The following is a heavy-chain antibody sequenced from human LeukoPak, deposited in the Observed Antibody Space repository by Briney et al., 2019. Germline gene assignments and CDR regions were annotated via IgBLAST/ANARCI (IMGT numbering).Heavy chain of an antibody. CDR2: IRYDGSNK. CDR3: AKDDASIRFND. Sequence: GGSLRLSCAASGFTFSNAWMSWVRQAPGKGLEWVAFIRYDGSNKYYADSVKGRFTISRDNSKNTLYLQIYSLRAGDAAVYYCAKDDASIRFNDWGQGTLVTVSS. D-gene: IGHD3-3*01. J-gene: IGHJ4*02. V-gene: IGHV3-30*02. CDR1: GFTFSNAW.